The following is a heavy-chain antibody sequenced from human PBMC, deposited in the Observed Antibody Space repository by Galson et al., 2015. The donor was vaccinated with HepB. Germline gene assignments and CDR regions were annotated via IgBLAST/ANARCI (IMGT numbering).Heavy chain of an antibody. CDR1: GFSFDDYT. CDR2: ISWDGATT. J-gene: IGHJ4*02. CDR3: AKDTSMGMAAAGLDY. Sequence: SLRLSCAASGFSFDDYTMHWVRQAPGKGLEWVSLISWDGATTYYADSLKGRFTISRDNSKNSLYLQMNSLRTEDTALYYCAKDTSMGMAAAGLDYWGQGTLVTVSS. D-gene: IGHD6-13*01. V-gene: IGHV3-43*01.